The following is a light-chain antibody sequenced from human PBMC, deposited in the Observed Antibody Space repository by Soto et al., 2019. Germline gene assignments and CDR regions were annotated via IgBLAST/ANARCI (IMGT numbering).Light chain of an antibody. V-gene: IGKV1-5*01. CDR1: QSISSW. CDR3: QQYNSYSWT. J-gene: IGKJ1*01. Sequence: DIQMTQSPSTLSASVGDRVTITCRASQSISSWLAWYQQKPGKAHTLLIYDASSLESGVPSRFSGSGSWTEFTLTISILQPDDFAPYYCQQYNSYSWTFGQGTKVEIK. CDR2: DAS.